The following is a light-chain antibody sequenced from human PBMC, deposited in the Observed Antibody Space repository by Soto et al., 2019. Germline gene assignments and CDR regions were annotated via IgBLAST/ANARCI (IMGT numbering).Light chain of an antibody. CDR3: QQYGSSLYT. V-gene: IGKV3-20*01. Sequence: EIVLTQFPATLSLSPGERATLSCRASQSVSSYVAWYQQKAGQAPRLLIYDASNRATGIPARFSGSGSGTDFTLTISRLEPEDFAVYYCQQYGSSLYTFGQGTKLEIK. J-gene: IGKJ2*01. CDR1: QSVSSY. CDR2: DAS.